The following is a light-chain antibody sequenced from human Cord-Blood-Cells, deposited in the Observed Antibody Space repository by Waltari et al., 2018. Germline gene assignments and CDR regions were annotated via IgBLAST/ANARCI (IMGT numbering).Light chain of an antibody. Sequence: QSALTQPRSVSGSPGPSVTLPCTGTSSDVGGYNSVSGYHQHPGQDPKRMIYDVSKRPSGVPDRFSGSKSGNTASMTISGLQAEDEADYYCCSYAGSYTVVFGGGTKLTVL. V-gene: IGLV2-11*01. J-gene: IGLJ2*01. CDR3: CSYAGSYTVV. CDR1: SSDVGGYNS. CDR2: DVS.